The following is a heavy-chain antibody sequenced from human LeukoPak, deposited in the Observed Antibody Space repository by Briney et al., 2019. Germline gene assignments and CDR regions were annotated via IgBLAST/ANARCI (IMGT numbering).Heavy chain of an antibody. CDR1: TGSVSSGTYY. Sequence: PSETLSLTCTVSTGSVSSGTYYWSWIRQPPGKGLEWIGYMDYNGSTNYNPSLKSRVTISVDTSKKRFSLKLSSVTAADTAMYYCARAPRVTMIIVTPGALDMWGQGTMVTVSS. CDR3: ARAPRVTMIIVTPGALDM. V-gene: IGHV4-61*01. CDR2: MDYNGST. J-gene: IGHJ3*02. D-gene: IGHD3-22*01.